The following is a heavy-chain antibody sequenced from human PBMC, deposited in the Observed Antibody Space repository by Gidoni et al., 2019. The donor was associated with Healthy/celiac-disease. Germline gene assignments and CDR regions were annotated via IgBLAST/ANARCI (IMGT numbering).Heavy chain of an antibody. CDR3: ARGYCSGGSCFVYYYGMDV. D-gene: IGHD2-15*01. CDR2: SIPIYGTA. V-gene: IGHV1-69*01. Sequence: VQLVQSGAEVKKPGSSVKVSCKASGVTFSSYAISWVRQAPGQGLEWMGGSIPIYGTANYAQKFQGRVTITADESTSTAYMELSSLRSEDTAVYYCARGYCSGGSCFVYYYGMDVWGQGTTVTVSS. J-gene: IGHJ6*02. CDR1: GVTFSSYA.